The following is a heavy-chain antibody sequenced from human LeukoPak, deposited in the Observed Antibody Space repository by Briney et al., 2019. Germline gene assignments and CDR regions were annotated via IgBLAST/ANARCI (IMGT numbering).Heavy chain of an antibody. CDR2: IHSGGTT. V-gene: IGHV4-4*07. CDR1: GGSIRPYY. Sequence: SETLSLTCIVFGGSIRPYYWTWIRQSAGNGLEFIGRIHSGGTTNFNPSLASRVSLSVDTSKNEVSLRLYSVTAADTAVYYCARDSPYGYTLGHYYYFMDVWDKGTTVTVS. J-gene: IGHJ6*03. CDR3: ARDSPYGYTLGHYYYFMDV. D-gene: IGHD5-12*01.